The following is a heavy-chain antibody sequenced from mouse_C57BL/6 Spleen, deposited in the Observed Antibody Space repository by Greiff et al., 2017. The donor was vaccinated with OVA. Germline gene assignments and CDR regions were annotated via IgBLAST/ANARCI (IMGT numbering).Heavy chain of an antibody. J-gene: IGHJ4*01. CDR2: ISSGGSYT. CDR1: GFTFSSYG. Sequence: EVQVVESGGDLVKPGGSLKLSCAASGFTFSSYGMSWVRQTPDKRLEWVATISSGGSYTYSPDSVKGRFTISRDNAKNTLYLQMSSLKSEDTAMYYCARQRDHYYAMDYWGQGASVTVAS. CDR3: ARQRDHYYAMDY. V-gene: IGHV5-6*01.